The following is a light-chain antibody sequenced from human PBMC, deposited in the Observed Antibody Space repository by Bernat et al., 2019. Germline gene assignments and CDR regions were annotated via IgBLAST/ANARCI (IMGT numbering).Light chain of an antibody. CDR1: HDISNF. Sequence: DIQMTQSPSSLSASIGDRVTITCRASHDISNFLAWFQQKPGRAPKSLIYTASILQSEFPSKFSGSGYGTDFTLTISGLQPEDFATYYCQQYYTYTSTFGQGTTVEIK. CDR3: QQYYTYTST. V-gene: IGKV1-16*02. J-gene: IGKJ1*01. CDR2: TAS.